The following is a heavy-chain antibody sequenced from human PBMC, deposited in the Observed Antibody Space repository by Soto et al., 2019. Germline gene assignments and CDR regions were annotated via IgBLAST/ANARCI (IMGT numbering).Heavy chain of an antibody. CDR3: ASPTKATMLLLHGLDV. CDR2: ISYDGSNK. D-gene: IGHD5-12*01. J-gene: IGHJ6*02. CDR1: GFSFSKYG. Sequence: GGSLRLSCAASGFSFSKYGLHWVRQAPGKGLEWVAIISYDGSNKYYADSVKGRFTISRDNSKNTLYLQMNSLRAEDTAVYYCASPTKATMLLLHGLDVWGQGTTVTVSS. V-gene: IGHV3-30-3*01.